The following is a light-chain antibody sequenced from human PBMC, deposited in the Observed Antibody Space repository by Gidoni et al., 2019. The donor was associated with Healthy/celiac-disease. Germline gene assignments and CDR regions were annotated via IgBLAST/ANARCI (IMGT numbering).Light chain of an antibody. CDR2: AAS. Sequence: DIQMTQSPSSLSASVGDRVTITCRASQSISSYLNWYQPKPGKAPKLLIYAASSLQSGVPSRFSGSGSGTDFTLTISSLQPEDFATYYCQQSYSTLVFGQGTKLEIK. CDR3: QQSYSTLV. J-gene: IGKJ2*01. V-gene: IGKV1-39*01. CDR1: QSISSY.